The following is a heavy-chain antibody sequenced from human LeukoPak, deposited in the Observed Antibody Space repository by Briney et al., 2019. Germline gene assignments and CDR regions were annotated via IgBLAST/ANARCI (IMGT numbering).Heavy chain of an antibody. CDR1: GFTFSSYS. CDR2: IRSSSSTI. CDR3: AKDPRIQLWSLKSPPTDY. Sequence: PGGSLRLSCAASGFTFSSYSMHWVRQAPGKGLEGVSYIRSSSSTIYYADSVKARFTISRDNSKNTLYLQMNSLRAEDTAVYYCAKDPRIQLWSLKSPPTDYWGQGTLVTVSS. D-gene: IGHD5-18*01. V-gene: IGHV3-48*01. J-gene: IGHJ4*02.